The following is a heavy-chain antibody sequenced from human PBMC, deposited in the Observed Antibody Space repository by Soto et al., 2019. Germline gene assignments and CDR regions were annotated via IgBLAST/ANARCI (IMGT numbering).Heavy chain of an antibody. J-gene: IGHJ6*02. CDR2: TYYRSKWYN. CDR3: ARDFPLTGTHYYYYGMDV. V-gene: IGHV6-1*01. Sequence: SQTLSLTFAISGYSVSSNSAALNWIRQSPSRGLECLGRTYYRSKWYNDYAVSVKIRITINPDTSKNQFSPQLNSVTPEDTAVYYCARDFPLTGTHYYYYGMDVWGQGTTVTVSS. D-gene: IGHD1-7*01. CDR1: GYSVSSNSAA.